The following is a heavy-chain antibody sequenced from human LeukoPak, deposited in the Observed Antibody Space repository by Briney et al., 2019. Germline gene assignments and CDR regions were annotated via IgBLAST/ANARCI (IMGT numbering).Heavy chain of an antibody. Sequence: ASVRVSCKASGYTFTSYGITWVRQAPGQGLEWMGWISAYNGNTKYAQKLQGRVTMTTDTSTSTAYVELRSLRSDDTAVYYCVRILDSSSWYFDSWGQGTLVTVSS. D-gene: IGHD6-13*01. CDR2: ISAYNGNT. CDR1: GYTFTSYG. V-gene: IGHV1-18*01. CDR3: VRILDSSSWYFDS. J-gene: IGHJ4*02.